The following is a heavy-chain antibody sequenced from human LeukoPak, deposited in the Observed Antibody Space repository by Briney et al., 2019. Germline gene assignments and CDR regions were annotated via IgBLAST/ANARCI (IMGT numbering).Heavy chain of an antibody. CDR2: INPSGGST. Sequence: ASVKVSCKASGYTFTSYYMHWVRQAPGQGLEWMGIINPSGGSTSYAQKFQGRVTMTRDTSTSTVYMEQSSLRSEDTAVYYCARATLIAAIDYWGQGTLVTVSS. CDR1: GYTFTSYY. J-gene: IGHJ4*02. CDR3: ARATLIAAIDY. V-gene: IGHV1-46*01. D-gene: IGHD6-6*01.